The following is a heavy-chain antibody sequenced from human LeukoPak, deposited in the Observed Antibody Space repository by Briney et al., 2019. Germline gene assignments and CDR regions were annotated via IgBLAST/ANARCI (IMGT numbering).Heavy chain of an antibody. Sequence: PGGSLRLSCAASGFTFSSYAMTWVRQAPGKGLEWVSAISGSGDKTYYADSVKGRFTISRDNSKNTLYLQMNSVRAEDTAVYYCAKSRYVHYVMDVWGQGTTVTVSS. V-gene: IGHV3-23*01. CDR3: AKSRYVHYVMDV. D-gene: IGHD5-12*01. J-gene: IGHJ6*02. CDR2: ISGSGDKT. CDR1: GFTFSSYA.